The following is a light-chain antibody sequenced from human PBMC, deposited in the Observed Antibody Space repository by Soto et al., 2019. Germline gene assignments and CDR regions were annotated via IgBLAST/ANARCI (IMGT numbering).Light chain of an antibody. J-gene: IGLJ1*01. CDR2: EVS. CDR3: SSYTSGSSHYV. Sequence: QSALTQPPSASGSPGQSVTISCTGTSSDVGGYNYVSWYQQCSGKAPKLMIYEVSKRPSGVPDRFSGSKSGDTASLTISGLQAEDEADYHCSSYTSGSSHYVFGTGTKVTVL. V-gene: IGLV2-8*01. CDR1: SSDVGGYNY.